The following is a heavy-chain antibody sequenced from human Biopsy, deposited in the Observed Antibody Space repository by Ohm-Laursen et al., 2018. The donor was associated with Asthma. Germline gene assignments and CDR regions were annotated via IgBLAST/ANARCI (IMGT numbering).Heavy chain of an antibody. D-gene: IGHD3-22*01. Sequence: TLSLTCDVSGGSISVSNWWSWVRQPPGRGLEWIGQIYHPGNANYNPSLKSRVTMSVDKSKNQFSLKLTSVTAADTAVYFCARRWRSYDSSNYYLDQWGQGTLVTVSS. J-gene: IGHJ4*02. V-gene: IGHV4-4*01. CDR1: GGSISVSNW. CDR2: IYHPGNA. CDR3: ARRWRSYDSSNYYLDQ.